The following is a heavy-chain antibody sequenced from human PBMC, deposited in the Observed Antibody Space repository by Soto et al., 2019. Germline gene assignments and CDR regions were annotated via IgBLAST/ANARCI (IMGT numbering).Heavy chain of an antibody. Sequence: PGGSLRLSCAASGFTCSKAWMSWVRQAPGKGLEWVGRIKSRSDGGTTEYAAAVKGRFTISRDDSKNTLDLQLNSLKSEDTAVYYCSRDDFDYVWGSSGMDVWGQGTTVTVSS. J-gene: IGHJ6*02. D-gene: IGHD3-16*01. CDR1: GFTCSKAW. CDR3: SRDDFDYVWGSSGMDV. V-gene: IGHV3-15*01. CDR2: IKSRSDGGTT.